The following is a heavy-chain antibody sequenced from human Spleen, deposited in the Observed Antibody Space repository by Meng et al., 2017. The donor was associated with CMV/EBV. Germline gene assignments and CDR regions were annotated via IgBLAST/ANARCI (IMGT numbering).Heavy chain of an antibody. V-gene: IGHV3-73*01. Sequence: LYLSCAASGFTFRGSAMHWVRQASGKGLEWVGRIRSKANSYATAYAASVKGRFTISRDDSKNTAYLQMNSLKTEDTAVYYCTRLSGDPWGQGTLVTVSS. CDR3: TRLSGDP. CDR2: IRSKANSYAT. J-gene: IGHJ5*02. CDR1: GFTFRGSA.